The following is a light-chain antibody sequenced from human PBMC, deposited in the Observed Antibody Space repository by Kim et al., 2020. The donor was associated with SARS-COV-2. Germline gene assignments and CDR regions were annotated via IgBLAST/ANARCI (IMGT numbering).Light chain of an antibody. CDR2: DAS. CDR3: QQRGNWPPALT. CDR1: HSVGLS. Sequence: PGEGSTLSCRASHSVGLSLALYQQTPGQAPRLLIYDASIRATGIPDRFSGSGSGTDFTLTIGSLEPRDFAIYYCQQRGNWPPALTFGGGTKLEI. J-gene: IGKJ4*01. V-gene: IGKV3-11*01.